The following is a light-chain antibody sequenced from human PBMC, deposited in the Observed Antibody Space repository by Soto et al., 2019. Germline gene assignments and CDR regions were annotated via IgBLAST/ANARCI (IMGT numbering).Light chain of an antibody. CDR2: SDT. J-gene: IGLJ3*02. V-gene: IGLV1-44*01. Sequence: QSVLTQPPSASGTPGQRVTISCSGSSSNIGSNTVSWYQQLQRTAPKLLIYSDTQRPSGVPDRFSGSKSGTSASLAISGLQSEDEADYYCAAWDDSLNGPVFGGGTKVTVL. CDR3: AAWDDSLNGPV. CDR1: SSNIGSNT.